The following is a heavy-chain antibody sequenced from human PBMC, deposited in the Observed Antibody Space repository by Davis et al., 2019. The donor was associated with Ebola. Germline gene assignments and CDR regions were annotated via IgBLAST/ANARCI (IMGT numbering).Heavy chain of an antibody. D-gene: IGHD3-10*01. CDR3: ARGVTMVRGTFWCDY. V-gene: IGHV3-64*01. Sequence: GESLKISCAASGFTFSSYAMHWVRQAPGKGLEYVSAISSNGGSTYYANSVKGRFTISRDNSKNTLYLQMGSLRAEDTAVYYCARGVTMVRGTFWCDYWGQGTLVTVSS. CDR1: GFTFSSYA. J-gene: IGHJ4*02. CDR2: ISSNGGST.